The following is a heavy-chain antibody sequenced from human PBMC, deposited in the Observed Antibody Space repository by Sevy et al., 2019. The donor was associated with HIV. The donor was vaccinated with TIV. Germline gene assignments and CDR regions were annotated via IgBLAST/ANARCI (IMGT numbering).Heavy chain of an antibody. D-gene: IGHD3-22*01. CDR1: GFTFSSYG. CDR3: ARGRYYDSSGYYDHDAFDI. CDR2: IWYDGSNK. V-gene: IGHV3-33*01. J-gene: IGHJ3*02. Sequence: GGSLRLSCAASGFTFSSYGMHWVRQAPGKGLEWVAVIWYDGSNKYYADSVKGRFTISRDNSKKTLYLQMNSLRAEDTAVYYCARGRYYDSSGYYDHDAFDIWGQGTMVTVS.